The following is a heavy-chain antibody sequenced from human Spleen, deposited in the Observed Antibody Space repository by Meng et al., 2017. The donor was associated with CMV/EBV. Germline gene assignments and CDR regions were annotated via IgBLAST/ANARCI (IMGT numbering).Heavy chain of an antibody. CDR1: GFTFISYT. D-gene: IGHD2-2*01. CDR2: ISSSSASV. V-gene: IGHV3-21*01. J-gene: IGHJ6*02. CDR3: ARGFIGPAANSGYYYYGMDV. Sequence: GESLKISCAASGFTFISYTMNWARQAPGKGLEWVSSISSSSASVYYADSVKGRFTISRDDPKHSLYLQMNSLRAEDTAVYYCARGFIGPAANSGYYYYGMDVWGQGTTVTVSS.